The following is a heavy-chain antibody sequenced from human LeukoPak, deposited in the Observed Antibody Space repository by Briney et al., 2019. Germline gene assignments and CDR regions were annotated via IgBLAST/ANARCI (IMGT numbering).Heavy chain of an antibody. V-gene: IGHV4-39*07. CDR3: ARVITMVRGAWYFDL. J-gene: IGHJ2*01. D-gene: IGHD3-10*01. CDR1: GGSISSSSYY. Sequence: SETLSLTCTVSGGSISSSSYYWGWIRQPPGKGLEWIGSIYYSGSTYYNPSLKSRVTISVDTSKNQFSLKLSSVTAADTAVYYCARVITMVRGAWYFDLWGRGTLVTVFS. CDR2: IYYSGST.